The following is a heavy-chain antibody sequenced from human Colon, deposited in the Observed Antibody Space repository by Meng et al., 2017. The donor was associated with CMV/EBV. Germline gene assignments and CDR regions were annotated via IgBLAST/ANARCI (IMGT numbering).Heavy chain of an antibody. V-gene: IGHV3-7*01. CDR3: ARDAHVAAAAAFDY. CDR1: GFTFSSYW. J-gene: IGHJ4*02. CDR2: IKEDGSEK. D-gene: IGHD6-13*01. Sequence: GESLKISCAASGFTFSSYWMSWVRQAPGKGLEWVANIKEDGSEKYYVDSVKGRFTISRDNSKNTLYLQMNSLRAEDTAVYYCARDAHVAAAAAFDYWGQGTLVTVSS.